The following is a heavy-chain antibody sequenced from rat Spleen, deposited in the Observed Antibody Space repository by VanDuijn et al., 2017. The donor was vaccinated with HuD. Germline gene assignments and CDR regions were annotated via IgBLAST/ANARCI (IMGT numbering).Heavy chain of an antibody. CDR3: TRSDY. CDR1: GFPLTSYT. V-gene: IGHV2-15*01. J-gene: IGHJ2*01. CDR2: ISNGGTS. Sequence: QVQLKESGPGLVQPSQTLSLTCTVSGFPLTSYTLSWARQSPGKGLEWIGAISNGGTSYYNSALKSLLSISRDTSKSQVFLKVNSLQTEDTAIYFCTRSDYWGQGVMVTVSS.